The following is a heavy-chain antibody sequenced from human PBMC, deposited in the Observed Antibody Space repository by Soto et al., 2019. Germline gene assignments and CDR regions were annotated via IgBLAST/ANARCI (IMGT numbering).Heavy chain of an antibody. Sequence: QVQLQESGPGLVKPSQTLSLTCTVSGGSISSGGYYWSWIRQHPGKGLEWIWYIYYSASTYYNPSHKSRVTIPVDTSKNHFTMKLSSVTAADTAENYCASIVSSAPGEFSDWGQGTLVTVSS. V-gene: IGHV4-31*03. D-gene: IGHD3-10*01. CDR3: ASIVSSAPGEFSD. J-gene: IGHJ4*02. CDR2: IYYSAST. CDR1: GGSISSGGYY.